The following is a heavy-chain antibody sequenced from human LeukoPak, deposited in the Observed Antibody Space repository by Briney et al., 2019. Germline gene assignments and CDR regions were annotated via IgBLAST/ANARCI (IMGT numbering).Heavy chain of an antibody. CDR1: GGSISSSSYY. CDR2: IYYSGST. V-gene: IGHV4-39*01. CDR3: AGDDFWSGSTAFDI. D-gene: IGHD3-3*01. J-gene: IGHJ3*02. Sequence: SETLSLTCTVSGGSISSSSYYWGWIRQPPGKGLEWIGSIYYSGSTYYNPSLKSRVTISVDTSKNQFSLKLSSVTAADTAVYYCAGDDFWSGSTAFDIWGQGTMVTVSS.